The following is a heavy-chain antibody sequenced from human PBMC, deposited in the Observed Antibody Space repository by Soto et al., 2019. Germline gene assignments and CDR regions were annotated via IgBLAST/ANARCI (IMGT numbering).Heavy chain of an antibody. CDR1: GFSFTAYW. D-gene: IGHD6-19*01. V-gene: IGHV5-51*01. Sequence: GESLKISCRGSGFSFTAYWITWVRQMPGKGLEWMGIIYPGDSDTRYSPSFQGQVTISADKSISTTYLQWSSLKASDTAMYYCARRGVGIAVAGPQYSFDYWGQGTLVTVSS. CDR2: IYPGDSDT. CDR3: ARRGVGIAVAGPQYSFDY. J-gene: IGHJ4*02.